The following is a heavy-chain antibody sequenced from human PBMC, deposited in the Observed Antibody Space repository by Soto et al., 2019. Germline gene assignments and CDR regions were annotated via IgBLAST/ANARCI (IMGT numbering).Heavy chain of an antibody. CDR1: DGSISSYY. D-gene: IGHD3-9*01. Sequence: PSETLSLTCTVSDGSISSYYRSWIRQPPGKGLEWIGYIYGTGTTNYSPSLTNRVTISVDMSKNQFSLRLSSVTAADTAVYYCASLEHFDWLTLYDYWGQGTLVTVSS. J-gene: IGHJ4*02. CDR3: ASLEHFDWLTLYDY. V-gene: IGHV4-59*12. CDR2: IYGTGTT.